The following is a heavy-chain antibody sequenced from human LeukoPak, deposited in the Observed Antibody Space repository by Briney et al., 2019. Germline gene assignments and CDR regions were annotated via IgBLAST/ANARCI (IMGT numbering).Heavy chain of an antibody. V-gene: IGHV4-59*01. Sequence: SETLSLTCTVSGGSISSYYWSCIRQPPGKGLEWIGYIYYSGSTNYNPSLKSRVTISVDTSKNQFSLKLSSVTAADTAVYHCAREGEDCSGGSCYTSEYFQHGGQGTLVTVSS. CDR2: IYYSGST. D-gene: IGHD2-15*01. J-gene: IGHJ1*01. CDR3: AREGEDCSGGSCYTSEYFQH. CDR1: GGSISSYY.